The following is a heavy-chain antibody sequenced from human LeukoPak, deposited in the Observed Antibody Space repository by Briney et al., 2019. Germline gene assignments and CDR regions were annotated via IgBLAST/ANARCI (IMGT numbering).Heavy chain of an antibody. Sequence: ASVKVSCKASGYTFTGYYMHWVRQALGQGLEWMGWINPNSGGTNYAQKFQGRVTMTRDTYISTAYMELSRLRSDDTAVYYCAREIRAAAGSFDYWGQGTLVTVSS. D-gene: IGHD6-13*01. J-gene: IGHJ4*02. V-gene: IGHV1-2*02. CDR1: GYTFTGYY. CDR3: AREIRAAAGSFDY. CDR2: INPNSGGT.